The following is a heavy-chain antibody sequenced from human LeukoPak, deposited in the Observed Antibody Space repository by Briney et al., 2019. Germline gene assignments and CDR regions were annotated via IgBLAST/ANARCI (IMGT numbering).Heavy chain of an antibody. CDR2: IYYSGST. Sequence: SETLSLTCTVSGGSISSYYWSWIRQPPGKGLEWIGYIYYSGSTNYNPSLKSRVTISVDTSKNQFSLKLSSVTAADTAVYYCARVGGVPAATRADFDYWGQGTLVTVSP. CDR3: ARVGGVPAATRADFDY. D-gene: IGHD2-2*01. J-gene: IGHJ4*02. CDR1: GGSISSYY. V-gene: IGHV4-59*01.